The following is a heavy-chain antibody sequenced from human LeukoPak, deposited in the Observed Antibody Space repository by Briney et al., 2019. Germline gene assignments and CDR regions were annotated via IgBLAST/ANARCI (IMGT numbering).Heavy chain of an antibody. Sequence: PGGSLRLSCAASGFSFGSHPMNWVRQAPGKGLEWVSGITGSGDYTYYIDSVQGRFTISRDNSKNMLFLQMNSVRAEDTAVYYCARRVMAARLYYFDYWGRGILVTVSS. V-gene: IGHV3-23*01. CDR1: GFSFGSHP. D-gene: IGHD2-21*01. CDR2: ITGSGDYT. J-gene: IGHJ4*02. CDR3: ARRVMAARLYYFDY.